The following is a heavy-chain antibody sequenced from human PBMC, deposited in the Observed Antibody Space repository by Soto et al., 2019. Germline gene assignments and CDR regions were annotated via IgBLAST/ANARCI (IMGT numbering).Heavy chain of an antibody. CDR2: INPNSGGT. Sequence: ASVKVSCKASGYTFTGYYMHWVRQAPGQGLEWMGWINPNSGGTNYAQKFQGRVTMTRDTSISTAYMGLSRLRSDDTAVYYCASEGSGSYYNGGYWGQGTLVTVSS. J-gene: IGHJ4*02. CDR1: GYTFTGYY. V-gene: IGHV1-2*02. CDR3: ASEGSGSYYNGGY. D-gene: IGHD3-10*01.